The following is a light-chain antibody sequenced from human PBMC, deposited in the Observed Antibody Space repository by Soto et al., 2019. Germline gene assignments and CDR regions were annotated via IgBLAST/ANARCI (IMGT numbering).Light chain of an antibody. CDR1: QSVSSDY. V-gene: IGKV3-20*01. CDR2: RAS. CDR3: QQYGASPLT. Sequence: EIVLTQSPGTLSLSPGDRATLSCRASQSVSSDYVAWYQQKPGQTPNVLIYRASIRATGIPDRSSGSGSGTDFTLTISRLEPEDFAVYYCQQYGASPLTFGGGTKVEIK. J-gene: IGKJ4*01.